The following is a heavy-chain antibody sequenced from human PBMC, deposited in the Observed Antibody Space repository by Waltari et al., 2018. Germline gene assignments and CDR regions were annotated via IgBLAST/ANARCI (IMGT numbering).Heavy chain of an antibody. D-gene: IGHD3-3*01. CDR3: AHTYYDFWSGRKRGAFDI. CDR2: IYWNDDK. Sequence: QITLKESGPTLVKPTQTLTLTCTFSGFSLSTSGVGLGWIRQPPGKALEWLALIYWNDDKRYSPSLKSRLTITKDTSKNQVVLTMTNMDPVDTATYYCAHTYYDFWSGRKRGAFDIWGQGTMVTVSS. J-gene: IGHJ3*02. V-gene: IGHV2-5*01. CDR1: GFSLSTSGVG.